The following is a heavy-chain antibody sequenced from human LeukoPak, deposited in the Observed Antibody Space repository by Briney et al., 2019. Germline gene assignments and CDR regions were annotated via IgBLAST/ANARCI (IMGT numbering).Heavy chain of an antibody. V-gene: IGHV4-39*01. Sequence: PSETLSLTCAVSGGSISSSSYYWGWIRQPPGKGLEWIGSIYYSGSTYYNPSLKSRVTISVDTSKNQFSLKLSSVTAADTAVYYCARHLRWLQPFDYWGQGTLVTVPS. CDR2: IYYSGST. CDR3: ARHLRWLQPFDY. D-gene: IGHD5-24*01. CDR1: GGSISSSSYY. J-gene: IGHJ4*02.